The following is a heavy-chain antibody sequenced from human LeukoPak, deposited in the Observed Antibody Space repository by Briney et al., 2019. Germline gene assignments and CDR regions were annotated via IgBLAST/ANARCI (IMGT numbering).Heavy chain of an antibody. D-gene: IGHD1-7*01. CDR3: ASGGDWNYGGYYFDY. V-gene: IGHV4-59*01. Sequence: SETLSLTCTVSAVSISSYYWSWIRHPQGKGMEWSGYIYYSGSTNNNPSIKSRVTISADTPKNQFSLKLSSVTAADTAVYYCASGGDWNYGGYYFDYWGQGTLVTVSS. CDR1: AVSISSYY. CDR2: IYYSGST. J-gene: IGHJ4*02.